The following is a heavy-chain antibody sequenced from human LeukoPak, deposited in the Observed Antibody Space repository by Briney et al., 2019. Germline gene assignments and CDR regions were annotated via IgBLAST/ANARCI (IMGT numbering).Heavy chain of an antibody. CDR1: RFTFSNYG. J-gene: IGHJ6*02. CDR2: MSYDGSNQ. V-gene: IGHV3-30*03. CDR3: ARGDWLYYYYYGMDV. Sequence: GGSLRLSCAASRFTFSNYGMHWVRQTPDKGLEWVATMSYDGSNQYYADSVKGRFTISRDNSKNTLYLQMNSLRAEDTAVYYCARGDWLYYYYYGMDVWGQGTTVTVSS. D-gene: IGHD3/OR15-3a*01.